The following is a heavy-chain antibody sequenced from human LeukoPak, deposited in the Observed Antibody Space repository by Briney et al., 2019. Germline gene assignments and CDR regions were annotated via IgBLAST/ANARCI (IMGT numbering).Heavy chain of an antibody. J-gene: IGHJ4*02. Sequence: SETLSLTCTDSGGSISSYYWSWIRQHPGKGLEWIGYIYYSGSTNYNPSLKSRVTISVDTSKNQFSLKLSSVTAADTAVYYCARGSRYCSTTSCSSFDYWGQGTLVTVSS. CDR3: ARGSRYCSTTSCSSFDY. D-gene: IGHD2-2*01. V-gene: IGHV4-59*01. CDR1: GGSISSYY. CDR2: IYYSGST.